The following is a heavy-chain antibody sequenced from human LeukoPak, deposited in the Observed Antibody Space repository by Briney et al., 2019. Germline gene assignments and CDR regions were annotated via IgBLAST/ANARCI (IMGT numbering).Heavy chain of an antibody. CDR1: GFTFSSNY. V-gene: IGHV3-66*01. CDR2: IYSGGST. J-gene: IGHJ4*02. CDR3: ARDGAYSGSYREGFDY. D-gene: IGHD1-26*01. Sequence: GGSLRLSCAASGFTFSSNYMSWVRQAPGKGLEWVSVIYSGGSTYYADSVKGRFTISRDNSKNTLYLQMNSLRAEDTAVYYCARDGAYSGSYREGFDYWGQGTLVTVSS.